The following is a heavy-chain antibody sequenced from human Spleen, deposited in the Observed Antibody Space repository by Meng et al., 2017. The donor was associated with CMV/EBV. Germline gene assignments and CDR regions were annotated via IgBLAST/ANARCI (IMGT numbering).Heavy chain of an antibody. V-gene: IGHV3-9*01. Sequence: GGSLRLSCAASGFTFDDYAMHWVRQAPGKGLEWVSGIVWNSGSRGYADSVKGRFTISRDNAKNSLYLQMNSLRAEDTAVYYCARAWLGYCSSTSCYNYYGMDVWGQGTTVTVSS. CDR3: ARAWLGYCSSTSCYNYYGMDV. CDR1: GFTFDDYA. J-gene: IGHJ6*02. CDR2: IVWNSGSR. D-gene: IGHD2-2*02.